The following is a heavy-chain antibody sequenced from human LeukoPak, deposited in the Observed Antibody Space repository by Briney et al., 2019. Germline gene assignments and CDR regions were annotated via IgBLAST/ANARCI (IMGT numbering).Heavy chain of an antibody. V-gene: IGHV3-7*04. CDR3: ARGYFYPMDV. CDR2: IKHDGSEK. J-gene: IGHJ6*02. CDR1: GFTFRIYW. Sequence: PGGSLRLSCEASGFTFRIYWISWVRQAPGKGLEWVANIKHDGSEKYYVDSVKGRFTISRDNAKNSLYLQMNSLRAEDTAVYYCARGYFYPMDVWGQGTTVTVSS.